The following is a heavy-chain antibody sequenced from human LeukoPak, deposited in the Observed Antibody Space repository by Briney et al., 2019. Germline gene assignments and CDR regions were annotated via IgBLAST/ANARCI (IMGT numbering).Heavy chain of an antibody. D-gene: IGHD3-22*01. CDR3: AMQHDSSGYYLRYFDY. J-gene: IGHJ4*02. CDR2: INPKSGGT. CDR1: GYIFTGYY. Sequence: ASVKVSCKASGYIFTGYYIHWVRQAPGQGLEWMGWINPKSGGTNYAQKLQGRVTLTTDTSTSTAYMELRSLRSDDTAVYYCAMQHDSSGYYLRYFDYWGQGTLVTVSS. V-gene: IGHV1-2*02.